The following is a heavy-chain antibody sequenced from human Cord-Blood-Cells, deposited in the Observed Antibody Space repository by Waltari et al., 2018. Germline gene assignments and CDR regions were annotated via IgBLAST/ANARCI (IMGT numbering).Heavy chain of an antibody. CDR1: GGTFRSYA. CDR2: IIPTVGTA. D-gene: IGHD1-26*01. V-gene: IGHV1-69*01. Sequence: QVQLVQSGAEVKKPGSSVKVSCKASGGTFRSYAISWVRQAPGQGLEWTGWIIPTVGTANYAQKFQGRGTITADESTSTAYMELSSLRSEDTAVYYCARSMAATKNYYYGMDVWGQGTTVTVSS. J-gene: IGHJ6*02. CDR3: ARSMAATKNYYYGMDV.